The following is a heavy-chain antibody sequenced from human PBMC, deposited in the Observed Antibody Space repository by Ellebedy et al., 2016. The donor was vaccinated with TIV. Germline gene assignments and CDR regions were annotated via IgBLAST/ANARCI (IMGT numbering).Heavy chain of an antibody. D-gene: IGHD3-22*01. V-gene: IGHV1-3*01. CDR3: ARETHFYDSRSDYPWGS. CDR2: INAGNGKT. Sequence: ASVKVSCXASGYTFTTYTLHWVRQAPGQGLAWMGWINAGNGKTKSSQRFQGRVTITGDTSASTAYMELRSLRSEDTAMYYCARETHFYDSRSDYPWGSWGQGTLVTVSS. CDR1: GYTFTTYT. J-gene: IGHJ4*02.